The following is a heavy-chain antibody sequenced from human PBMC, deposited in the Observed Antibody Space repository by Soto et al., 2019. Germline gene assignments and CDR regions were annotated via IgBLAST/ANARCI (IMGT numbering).Heavy chain of an antibody. D-gene: IGHD6-13*01. J-gene: IGHJ4*02. CDR1: GGTFSSYA. CDR2: IIPIFGTA. CDR3: ARDVIAAAGTAG. Sequence: QVQLVQSGAEVKKPGSSVKVSCKASGGTFSSYAISWVRQAPGQGLEWMGGIIPIFGTANYAEKFQGRVXIXEXXSTSTAYMELSNLRSEDTAVYYCARDVIAAAGTAGWGQGTLVTVSS. V-gene: IGHV1-69*12.